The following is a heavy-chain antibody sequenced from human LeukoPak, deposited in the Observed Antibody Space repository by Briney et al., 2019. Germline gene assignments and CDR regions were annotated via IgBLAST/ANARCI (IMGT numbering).Heavy chain of an antibody. D-gene: IGHD3-3*01. Sequence: PSETLSLTCAVSGGSISSSNWWSWVRQPPGKGLEWIGEIYHSGSTNYNPSLKSRVTISVDTSKNQFSLKLSSVTAADTAVYYCARDLGDFWSGPLWFDPWGQGTLVTVSS. J-gene: IGHJ5*02. CDR2: IYHSGST. V-gene: IGHV4-4*02. CDR3: ARDLGDFWSGPLWFDP. CDR1: GGSISSSNW.